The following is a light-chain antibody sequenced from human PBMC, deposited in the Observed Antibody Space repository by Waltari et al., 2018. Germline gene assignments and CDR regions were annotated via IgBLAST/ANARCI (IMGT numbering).Light chain of an antibody. CDR2: GAS. V-gene: IGKV3-20*01. Sequence: EIVLTQSPGTLSSSPGESATLSCRASQSVSRTLAWYQQKPGQAPKLLIYGASIRATGIPDRFTGSGSGTDFSLTISSLEPEDFAIYFCQHYVRLPATFGQGTKVEIK. CDR3: QHYVRLPAT. J-gene: IGKJ1*01. CDR1: QSVSRT.